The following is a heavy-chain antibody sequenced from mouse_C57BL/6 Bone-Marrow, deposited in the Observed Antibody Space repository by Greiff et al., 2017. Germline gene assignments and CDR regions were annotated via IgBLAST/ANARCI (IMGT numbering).Heavy chain of an antibody. V-gene: IGHV10-1*01. CDR2: IRSKSNNYAT. J-gene: IGHJ4*01. Sequence: EVQLQESGGGLVQPKGSLKLSCAASGFSFNTYAMNWVRQAPGKGLEWVARIRSKSNNYATYYADSVKDRFTISRDDSESMLYLQMNNLKTEDTAMYYCVPVYYDYDGYAMDYWGQGTSVTVSS. CDR3: VPVYYDYDGYAMDY. D-gene: IGHD2-4*01. CDR1: GFSFNTYA.